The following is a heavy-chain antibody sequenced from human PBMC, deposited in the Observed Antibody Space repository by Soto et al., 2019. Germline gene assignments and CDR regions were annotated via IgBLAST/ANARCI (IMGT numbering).Heavy chain of an antibody. CDR1: GYSFTAYY. CDR3: ARQLAYCGGDCYTEPIDY. J-gene: IGHJ4*02. CDR2: INANSGDM. Sequence: AAVKVSCKASGYSFTAYYIHWVRQAPGQGLEWMGWINANSGDMTYAQKFQGRVTMTRDTSISTTYMELRRLRSDDTAVYFCARQLAYCGGDCYTEPIDYWGQGTVVTVSS. D-gene: IGHD2-21*02. V-gene: IGHV1-2*02.